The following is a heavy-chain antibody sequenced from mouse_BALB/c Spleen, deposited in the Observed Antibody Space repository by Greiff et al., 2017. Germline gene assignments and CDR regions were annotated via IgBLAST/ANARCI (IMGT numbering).Heavy chain of an antibody. Sequence: VHLVESGPGLVAPSQSLSITCTVSGFSLTGYGVHWVRQSPGKGLEWLGVIWSGGSTDYNAAFISRLSISKDNSKSQVFFKMNSLQADDTAIYYCARNPYYYGSSVYYFDYWGQGTTLTVSS. D-gene: IGHD1-1*01. CDR2: IWSGGST. CDR1: GFSLTGYG. J-gene: IGHJ2*01. V-gene: IGHV2-4-1*01. CDR3: ARNPYYYGSSVYYFDY.